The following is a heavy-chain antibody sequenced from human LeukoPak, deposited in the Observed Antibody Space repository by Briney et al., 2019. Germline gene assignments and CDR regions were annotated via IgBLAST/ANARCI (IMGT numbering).Heavy chain of an antibody. CDR3: ARNNYYDTTFDP. D-gene: IGHD3-22*01. J-gene: IGHJ5*02. V-gene: IGHV1-69*13. CDR1: GGTFSSYA. CDR2: IIPIFGTA. Sequence: GASVKVSCKASGGTFSSYAISWVRQAPGQGLEWMGGIIPIFGTANYAQKFQGRVTIIADESTSTAYMELSSLRSEDTAVYYCARNNYYDTTFDPWGQGTLVTVSS.